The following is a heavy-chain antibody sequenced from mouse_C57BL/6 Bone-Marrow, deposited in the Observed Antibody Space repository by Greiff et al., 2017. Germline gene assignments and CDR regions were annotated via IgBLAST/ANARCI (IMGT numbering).Heavy chain of an antibody. J-gene: IGHJ4*01. Sequence: EVKLVESGGGLVKPGGSLKLSCAASGFTFSSYTMSWVRQTPEKRLEWVATISGGGGNTYYPDSVKGRFTISRDNAKNPLYLQMSSLRSEDTALYYCARRNWDYAMDYWGQGTSVTVSS. CDR2: ISGGGGNT. CDR3: ARRNWDYAMDY. V-gene: IGHV5-9*01. D-gene: IGHD4-1*01. CDR1: GFTFSSYT.